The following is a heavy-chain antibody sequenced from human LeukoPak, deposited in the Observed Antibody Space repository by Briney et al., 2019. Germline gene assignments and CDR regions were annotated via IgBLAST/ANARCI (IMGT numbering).Heavy chain of an antibody. CDR3: ARRRGPYYYYGMDV. CDR1: GGSFSGYY. J-gene: IGHJ6*02. CDR2: INHSGST. Sequence: SETLSLTCAVYGGSFSGYYWSWIRQPPGKGLEWIGEINHSGSTNYNPSLKSRVTISVDTSKNQFSLKLSSVAAADTAVYYCARRRGPYYYYGMDVWGQGTTVTVSS. V-gene: IGHV4-34*01.